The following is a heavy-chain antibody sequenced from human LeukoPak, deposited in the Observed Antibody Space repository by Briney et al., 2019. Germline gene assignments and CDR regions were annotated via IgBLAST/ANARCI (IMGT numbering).Heavy chain of an antibody. CDR2: INHSGRT. J-gene: IGHJ6*03. CDR3: ARLPRARRDGYNSRAMDV. V-gene: IGHV4-34*01. CDR1: GGSFSGYY. D-gene: IGHD5-24*01. Sequence: PSETLSLTCAVYGGSFSGYYWSWIRQPPGKGLEWIGEINHSGRTNYNPSLKSRVTISVDTSKNQFSLKLSSVTAADTAVYYCARLPRARRDGYNSRAMDVWGKGTTVTFSS.